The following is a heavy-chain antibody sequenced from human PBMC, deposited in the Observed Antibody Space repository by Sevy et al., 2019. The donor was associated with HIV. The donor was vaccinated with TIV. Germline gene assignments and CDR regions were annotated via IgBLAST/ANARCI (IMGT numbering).Heavy chain of an antibody. Sequence: SETLSLTCAVYDASFSGYYWSWIRQPPGKGLEWIGEIYHSGSTNYNPSLKSRVTISVDTSKNQFSLKLSSVTAADTAVYYCARLYSGSFDYWGQGTLVTVSS. CDR1: DASFSGYY. J-gene: IGHJ4*02. V-gene: IGHV4-34*01. CDR3: ARLYSGSFDY. D-gene: IGHD5-12*01. CDR2: IYHSGST.